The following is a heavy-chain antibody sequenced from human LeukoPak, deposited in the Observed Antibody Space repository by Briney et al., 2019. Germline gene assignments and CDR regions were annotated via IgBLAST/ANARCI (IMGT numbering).Heavy chain of an antibody. J-gene: IGHJ6*04. V-gene: IGHV6-1*01. CDR1: GDSVSSNSAA. Sequence: SQTLSLTCAISGDSVSSNSAAWNWIRQSPSRGLEWLGRTYYRSKWYNDYAVSAKSRITINPDTSKNQFSLQLNSVTPEDTAVYYCAIVRYSGYEFYYYNGMDVWGKGTSVTVSS. D-gene: IGHD5-12*01. CDR3: AIVRYSGYEFYYYNGMDV. CDR2: TYYRSKWYN.